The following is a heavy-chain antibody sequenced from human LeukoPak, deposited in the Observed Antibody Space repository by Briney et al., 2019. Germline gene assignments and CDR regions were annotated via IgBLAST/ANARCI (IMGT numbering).Heavy chain of an antibody. CDR3: ARVSYYDSSGYYLAY. J-gene: IGHJ4*02. Sequence: ASVKVSCKASGYTFTGYYMHWVRQAPGQGLEWMGLINPTGGSTSYAQKFQGRVTMTRGTSTSTVYMELSSLRSEDTALYYCARVSYYDSSGYYLAYWGQGTLVTVSS. CDR1: GYTFTGYY. V-gene: IGHV1-46*01. D-gene: IGHD3-22*01. CDR2: INPTGGST.